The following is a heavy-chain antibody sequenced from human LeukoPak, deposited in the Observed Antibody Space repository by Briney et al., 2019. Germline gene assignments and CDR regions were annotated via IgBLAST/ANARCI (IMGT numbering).Heavy chain of an antibody. J-gene: IGHJ4*02. Sequence: SETLSLTCTVSGGPISSSSYYWGWIRQPPGKGLEWIGSIYYSGSTYYNPSLKSRVTISVDTSKNQFSLKLSSVTAADTAVYYCARSLVRGVVIMGGTVDYWGQGTLVTVSS. CDR1: GGPISSSSYY. CDR2: IYYSGST. V-gene: IGHV4-39*01. D-gene: IGHD3-3*01. CDR3: ARSLVRGVVIMGGTVDY.